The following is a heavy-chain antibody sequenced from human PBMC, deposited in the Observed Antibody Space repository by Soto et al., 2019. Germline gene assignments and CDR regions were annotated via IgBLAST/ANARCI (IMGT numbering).Heavy chain of an antibody. CDR1: GYTFTKYD. D-gene: IGHD1-1*01. CDR2: MNPNSGNT. J-gene: IGHJ4*02. Sequence: QVQLVQSGAEVKKPGASVKVSCKASGYTFTKYDINWVRQATGQGLEWMGWMNPNSGNTGYAQKFQGRVTMTRDTSIRTAYMELSSLRSGDTAVYYCVGPWNKQWGQGTLVTVSS. V-gene: IGHV1-8*01. CDR3: VGPWNKQ.